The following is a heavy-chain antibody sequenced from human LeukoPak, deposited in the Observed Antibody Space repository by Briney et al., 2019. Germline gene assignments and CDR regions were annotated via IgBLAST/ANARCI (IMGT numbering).Heavy chain of an antibody. CDR3: ARKLYSDFWSGCYYY. CDR1: GYTFTSYG. V-gene: IGHV1-18*01. J-gene: IGHJ4*02. D-gene: IGHD3-3*01. Sequence: GASVKVSCKASGYTFTSYGISWVRQAPGQGLEWMGWISAYYGNTNYAQKLQGRVTMTTDTSTSTAYMELRSLRSDDTAVYYCARKLYSDFWSGCYYYWGQETLVTVSS. CDR2: ISAYYGNT.